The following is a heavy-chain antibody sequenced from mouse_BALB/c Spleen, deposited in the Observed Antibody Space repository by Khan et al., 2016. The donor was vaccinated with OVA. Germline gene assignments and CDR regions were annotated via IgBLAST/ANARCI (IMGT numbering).Heavy chain of an antibody. CDR1: GYTFTSYW. V-gene: IGHV1S41*01. J-gene: IGHJ4*01. CDR3: AGENYYGRSGYAMDY. Sequence: DLVKPGASVKLSCKASGYTFTSYWINWIKQRPGQGLEWIGRIAPGSSNAYYNDMFNGKATLTVDTSSSTAYIQLSSLSSEDSAVYFCAGENYYGRSGYAMDYWGQGTSVTVSS. D-gene: IGHD1-1*01. CDR2: IAPGSSNA.